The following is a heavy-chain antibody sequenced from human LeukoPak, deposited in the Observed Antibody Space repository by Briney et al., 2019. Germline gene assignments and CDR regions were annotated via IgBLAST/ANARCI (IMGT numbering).Heavy chain of an antibody. D-gene: IGHD3-10*01. CDR2: IYHSGST. Sequence: PSETLSLTCTVSGYSISSGHYWGWIRQPPGKGLEWIGSIYHSGSTYYNPSLKSRVTISVDTSKNQFSLKLSSVTAADAAVYYCARVAPRVARDGFGELLPSYYYYYMDVWGKGTTVTVSS. J-gene: IGHJ6*03. CDR1: GYSISSGHY. V-gene: IGHV4-38-2*02. CDR3: ARVAPRVARDGFGELLPSYYYYYMDV.